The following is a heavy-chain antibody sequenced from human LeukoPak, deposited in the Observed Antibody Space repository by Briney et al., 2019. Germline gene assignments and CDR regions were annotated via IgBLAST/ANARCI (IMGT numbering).Heavy chain of an antibody. CDR3: ARSDRDLWYFDL. J-gene: IGHJ2*01. CDR2: VYYSGTT. CDR1: GGSFSGYY. V-gene: IGHV4-59*01. Sequence: SETLSLTCAVYGGSFSGYYWGWIRQPPGKGLEWIGYVYYSGTTNYKYKSSLKSRVTISVDTSKNQFSLRLSSVTAADTAVYYCARSDRDLWYFDLWGRGTLVTVSS.